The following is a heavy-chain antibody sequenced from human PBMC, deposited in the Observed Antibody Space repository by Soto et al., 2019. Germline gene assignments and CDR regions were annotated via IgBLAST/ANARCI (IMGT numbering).Heavy chain of an antibody. CDR3: ARDIGLYYDSSGYYYEGDAFDI. CDR2: ISSGSSYI. J-gene: IGHJ3*02. D-gene: IGHD3-22*01. CDR1: GFTFSSYS. V-gene: IGHV3-21*01. Sequence: VGSLRLSCAASGFTFSSYSMNWVRQAPGKGLEWVSSISSGSSYIYYADSVKGRFTISRDNAKNSLYLQMNSLRAEDTAVYYCARDIGLYYDSSGYYYEGDAFDIWGQGTMVT.